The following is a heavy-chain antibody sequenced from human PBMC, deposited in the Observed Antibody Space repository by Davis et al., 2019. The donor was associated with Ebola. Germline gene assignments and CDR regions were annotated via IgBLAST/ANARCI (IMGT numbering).Heavy chain of an antibody. D-gene: IGHD2-2*01. V-gene: IGHV4-59*01. CDR1: GGSISSYY. Sequence: SETLSLTCTVSGGSISSYYWSWIRQPPGKGLEWIGYIYYSGSTNYDPSLKSRVTISVDTSKNQFSLKLSSVTAEDTAVYYCARDREYCSSTSCHAGWFDPWGQGTLVTVPQ. CDR2: IYYSGST. J-gene: IGHJ5*02. CDR3: ARDREYCSSTSCHAGWFDP.